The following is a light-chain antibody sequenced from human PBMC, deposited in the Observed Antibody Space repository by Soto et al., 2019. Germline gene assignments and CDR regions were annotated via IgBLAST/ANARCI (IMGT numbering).Light chain of an antibody. CDR3: QHYGASPPFT. CDR2: GSY. CDR1: QNVSDRY. Sequence: IVLTQSPATLSLSPGEGVTLSCRASQNVSDRYLAWYQRIPGKAPRLLIFGSYSRPTGIPDRFSGSGSGTDFTLTISRLEPADFAVYYCQHYGASPPFTFGQGTRV. J-gene: IGKJ2*01. V-gene: IGKV3-20*01.